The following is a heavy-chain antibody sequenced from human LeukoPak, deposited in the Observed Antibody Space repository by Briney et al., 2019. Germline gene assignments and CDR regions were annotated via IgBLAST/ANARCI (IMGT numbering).Heavy chain of an antibody. J-gene: IGHJ4*02. CDR2: ISSSSSYI. D-gene: IGHD3-10*01. CDR3: ARDFHSGVRGVILKYFDY. Sequence: GGSLRLSCAASGFTFSSYSMNWVRHAPGKGLEWVSSISSSSSYIYYADSVKGRFTISRDNAKNSLYLQMNSLRAEDTAVYYCARDFHSGVRGVILKYFDYWGQGTLVTVSS. CDR1: GFTFSSYS. V-gene: IGHV3-21*01.